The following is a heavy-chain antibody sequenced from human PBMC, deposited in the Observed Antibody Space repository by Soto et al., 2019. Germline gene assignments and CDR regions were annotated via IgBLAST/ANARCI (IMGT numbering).Heavy chain of an antibody. CDR1: GFTFSSYA. J-gene: IGHJ6*02. V-gene: IGHV3-30-3*01. CDR3: ARVWLIRAVAGPRLGGGMDV. D-gene: IGHD6-19*01. CDR2: ISYDGSNK. Sequence: GGSLRLSCAASGFTFSSYAMHWVRQAPGKGLEWVAVISYDGSNKYYADSVKGRFTISRDNSKNTLYLQMNSLRAEDTAVYYCARVWLIRAVAGPRLGGGMDVWGQGTTVTVSS.